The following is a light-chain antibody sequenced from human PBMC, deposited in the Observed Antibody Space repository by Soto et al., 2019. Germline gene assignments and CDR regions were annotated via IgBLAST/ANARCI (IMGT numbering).Light chain of an antibody. V-gene: IGKV3-20*01. Sequence: MGCTQSPGTLSLSPGERATLSCRASQSVSSSYLAWYQRKPGQAPRLLISGASNRATGIPDRFSGSGSGTDFTLTISRLEPEDFAVYYCQQYGNSPRTFGQGTKVDIK. CDR2: GAS. CDR3: QQYGNSPRT. CDR1: QSVSSSY. J-gene: IGKJ1*01.